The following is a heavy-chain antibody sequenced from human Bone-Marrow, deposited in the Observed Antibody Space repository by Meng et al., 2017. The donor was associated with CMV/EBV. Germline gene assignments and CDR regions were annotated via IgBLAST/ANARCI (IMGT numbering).Heavy chain of an antibody. V-gene: IGHV1-69*05. CDR2: IIPIFGTA. Sequence: SVKVSCKASGYTFTGYYMHWVRQAPGQGLEWMGGIIPIFGTANYAQKFQGRVTITTDESTSTAYMELSSLRSEDTAVYYCGREEGSSWNRLDYWGQGTLVTVSS. CDR1: GYTFTGYY. D-gene: IGHD6-13*01. CDR3: GREEGSSWNRLDY. J-gene: IGHJ4*02.